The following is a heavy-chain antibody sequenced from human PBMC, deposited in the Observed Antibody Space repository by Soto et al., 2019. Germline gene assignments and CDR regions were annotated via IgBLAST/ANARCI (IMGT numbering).Heavy chain of an antibody. Sequence: GGSLRLSCAASGFTFSGSAMHWVRQASGKGLEWVGRIRSKANSYATVYAASVKGRFTISRDDSKNTAYLQMNSLKTEDTAVYYCTSTVITPGDYWGQGTLVTVSS. CDR3: TSTVITPGDY. D-gene: IGHD4-4*01. CDR2: IRSKANSYAT. CDR1: GFTFSGSA. J-gene: IGHJ4*02. V-gene: IGHV3-73*01.